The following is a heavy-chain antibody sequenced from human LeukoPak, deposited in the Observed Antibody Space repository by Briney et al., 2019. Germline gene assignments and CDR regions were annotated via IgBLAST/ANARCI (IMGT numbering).Heavy chain of an antibody. J-gene: IGHJ4*02. CDR1: GFTVSSNY. CDR3: ANTASSSWLSDY. V-gene: IGHV3-53*01. D-gene: IGHD6-13*01. CDR2: IYSGGST. Sequence: GGSLRLSCAASGFTVSSNYMSWVRQAPGKGLEWVSVIYSGGSTYYPDSVKGRFTISRDNSKNTLYLQMNSLRAEDTAVYYCANTASSSWLSDYWGQGTLVTVSS.